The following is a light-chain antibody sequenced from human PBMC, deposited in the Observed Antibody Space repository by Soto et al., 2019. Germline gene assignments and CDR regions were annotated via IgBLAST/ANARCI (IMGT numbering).Light chain of an antibody. CDR3: QQYNSYSRT. Sequence: DIQMTQSPSTLSASVGARVTITCRASQSISSWLALYQQKPGKAPKLLIYKSSSLESGVPSRFSGSGSGTEFTLTSSILQPDDFATYYCQQYNSYSRTFGQGTKVEIK. CDR2: KSS. J-gene: IGKJ1*01. V-gene: IGKV1-5*03. CDR1: QSISSW.